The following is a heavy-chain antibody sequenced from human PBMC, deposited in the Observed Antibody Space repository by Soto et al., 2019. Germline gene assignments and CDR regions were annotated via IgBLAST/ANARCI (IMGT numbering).Heavy chain of an antibody. J-gene: IGHJ3*02. CDR1: GFSLSNARMG. Sequence: QVTLKESGPVLVKPTETLTLTCTVSGFSLSNARMGVSWIRQPPGKALEWLAHIFSNDEKSYSTSLKSRLTTPKDTSKSRVFLTITNMDPVETATYYWARMKEVTVTTNNDVFDIWGQGTMFPVSS. V-gene: IGHV2-26*01. D-gene: IGHD4-17*01. CDR3: ARMKEVTVTTNNDVFDI. CDR2: IFSNDEK.